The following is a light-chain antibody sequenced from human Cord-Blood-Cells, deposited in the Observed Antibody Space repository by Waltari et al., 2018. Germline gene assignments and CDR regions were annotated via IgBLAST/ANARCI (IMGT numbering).Light chain of an antibody. CDR3: QQSYSTPLT. V-gene: IGKV1-39*01. CDR1: LSISSY. J-gene: IGKJ4*01. Sequence: DIQMTQSPSSLSASLGDSVTINCRASLSISSYLHWYQPKPGKAPKLLIYAASSLQSGVPARFSGSGSGTDFTLTISSLQPEDFATYYCQQSYSTPLTFGGGTKVEIK. CDR2: AAS.